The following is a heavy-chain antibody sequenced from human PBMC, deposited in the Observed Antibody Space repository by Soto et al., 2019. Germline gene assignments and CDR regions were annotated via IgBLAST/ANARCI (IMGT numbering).Heavy chain of an antibody. CDR1: GFSFSNYG. Sequence: QVHLVESGGGVLQPGTSLRLSGVASGFSFSNYGMHWVRQAPGKGLEWVAFVSSDGNNKYYAESVKGRFTISRDNSKNTLFLQVDRLTVDDTAVYYCAKDRVIQLLPIWPDPWGQGTLVTVSS. CDR2: VSSDGNNK. D-gene: IGHD2-2*01. CDR3: AKDRVIQLLPIWPDP. V-gene: IGHV3-30*18. J-gene: IGHJ5*02.